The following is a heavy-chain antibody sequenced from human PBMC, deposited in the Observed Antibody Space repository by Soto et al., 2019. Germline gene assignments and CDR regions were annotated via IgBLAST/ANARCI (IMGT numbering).Heavy chain of an antibody. Sequence: ASVKVSCKASGYTFTSYAMHWVRQAPGQRLEWMGWINAGNGNTKYSQKFQGRVTITRDTSASTAYMELSSLRSEDTAVYYCAIVILLWFGELLKTQDAFDIWGQGTIVTVSS. CDR1: GYTFTSYA. CDR3: AIVILLWFGELLKTQDAFDI. V-gene: IGHV1-3*01. CDR2: INAGNGNT. D-gene: IGHD3-10*01. J-gene: IGHJ3*02.